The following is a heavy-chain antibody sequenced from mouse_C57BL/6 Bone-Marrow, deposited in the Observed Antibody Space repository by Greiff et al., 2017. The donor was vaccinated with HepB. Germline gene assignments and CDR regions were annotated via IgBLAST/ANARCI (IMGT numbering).Heavy chain of an antibody. Sequence: EVMLVESGEGLVKPGGSLKLSCAASGFTFSSYAMSWVRQTPEKRLEWVAYISSGGDYIYYADTVKGRFTISRDNARNTLYLQMSSLKSEDTAMYYCTRALTTVVVHWYFDVWGTGTTVTVSS. V-gene: IGHV5-9-1*02. CDR2: ISSGGDYI. D-gene: IGHD1-1*01. CDR3: TRALTTVVVHWYFDV. J-gene: IGHJ1*03. CDR1: GFTFSSYA.